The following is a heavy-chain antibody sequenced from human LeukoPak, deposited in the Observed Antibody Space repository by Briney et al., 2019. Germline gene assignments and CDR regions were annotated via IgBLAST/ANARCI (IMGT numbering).Heavy chain of an antibody. J-gene: IGHJ3*02. V-gene: IGHV4-39*01. CDR1: GGSISSSSYY. CDR2: IYYSGST. CDR3: ARPRLIPYNWNYEAPWGDAFDI. Sequence: SETLSLTCTVSGGSISSSSYYWGWIRQPPGKGLEWIGSIYYSGSTYYNPSLKSRVTISVDTSKNQFSLKLSSVTAADTAVYYCARPRLIPYNWNYEAPWGDAFDIWGQGTMVTVSS. D-gene: IGHD1-7*01.